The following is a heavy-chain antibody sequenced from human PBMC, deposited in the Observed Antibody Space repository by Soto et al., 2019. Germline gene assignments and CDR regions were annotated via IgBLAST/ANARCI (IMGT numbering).Heavy chain of an antibody. Sequence: ASVKVSCKASGYTFTSYGISWVRQAPGQGLEWMGWISAYNGNTNYAQKLRGRVTMTTDTSTSTAYMELRSLRSDDTAVYYCARGDTIFEGHSYYYGMDVWGQGTTVTVS. CDR3: ARGDTIFEGHSYYYGMDV. D-gene: IGHD3-3*01. J-gene: IGHJ6*02. V-gene: IGHV1-18*01. CDR1: GYTFTSYG. CDR2: ISAYNGNT.